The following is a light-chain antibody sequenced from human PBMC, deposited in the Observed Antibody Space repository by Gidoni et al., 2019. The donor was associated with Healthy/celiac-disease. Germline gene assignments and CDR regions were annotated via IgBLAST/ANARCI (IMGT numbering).Light chain of an antibody. J-gene: IGKJ2*01. CDR3: QQSYSTPRT. CDR1: QSISSY. V-gene: IGKV1-39*01. CDR2: AAS. Sequence: DIQMTQSPSSLSASVGDRVTIACRASQSISSYLNWYQQKPGKAPKLLIYAASSLQSGVPSRCSGSGSGTDFTLTISSLQPEDFATDYCQQSYSTPRTFGQGTKLEIK.